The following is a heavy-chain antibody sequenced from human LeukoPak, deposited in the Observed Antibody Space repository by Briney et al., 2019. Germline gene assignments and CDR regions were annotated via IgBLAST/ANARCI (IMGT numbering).Heavy chain of an antibody. D-gene: IGHD2-8*01. V-gene: IGHV3-23*01. CDR3: AKQSYARSLGE. Sequence: GGSLRLSYAASGFTFSSYAMSWVRQAPGKGLEWVSTTNSGGTSTYYAESVKGRFTISRDNSKNTLYLQMSSLRVEDTAVYYCAKQSYARSLGEGGPGTLVSVSS. CDR2: TNSGGTST. CDR1: GFTFSSYA. J-gene: IGHJ4*02.